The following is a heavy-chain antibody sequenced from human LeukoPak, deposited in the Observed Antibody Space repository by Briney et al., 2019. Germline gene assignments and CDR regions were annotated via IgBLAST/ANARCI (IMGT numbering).Heavy chain of an antibody. J-gene: IGHJ4*02. V-gene: IGHV3-23*01. Sequence: GGSLRLSCAASGFTFSNYAMSWVRQAPGKGLEWVSAISGSGGSTYYADSVKGRFTISRDNSKNTLYLQMNSLRADDTAVYYCARDRGALDYWGQGTLVTVSS. CDR3: ARDRGALDY. CDR2: ISGSGGST. CDR1: GFTFSNYA.